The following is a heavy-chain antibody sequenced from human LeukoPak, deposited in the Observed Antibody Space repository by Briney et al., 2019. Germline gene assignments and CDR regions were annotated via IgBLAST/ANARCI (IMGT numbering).Heavy chain of an antibody. Sequence: GGSLRLSCAASGFTFSSYAMSWVRQAPGKGLEWVSAISGSGGSTYYADSVKGRFTISRDNSKNTLYLQMNSLRAEDTAVYYCAKESPSMCYYDSSGYFDYWGQGTLVTVSS. CDR1: GFTFSSYA. J-gene: IGHJ4*02. V-gene: IGHV3-23*01. D-gene: IGHD3-22*01. CDR3: AKESPSMCYYDSSGYFDY. CDR2: ISGSGGST.